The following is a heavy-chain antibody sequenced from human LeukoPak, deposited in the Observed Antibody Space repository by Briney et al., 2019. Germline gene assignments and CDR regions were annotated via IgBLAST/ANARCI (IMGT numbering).Heavy chain of an antibody. D-gene: IGHD2-2*01. CDR1: GASISSYY. CDR3: ARERRYCSSTSCQEPFDQ. J-gene: IGHJ4*02. CDR2: IYYSGST. V-gene: IGHV4-59*01. Sequence: PSETLSLTCNVSGASISSYYWSWIRQPPGKGLEWIGYIYYSGSTNSNPSLKSRVTTSVDMSKNQFSLKLSSVTAADTAVYYCARERRYCSSTSCQEPFDQWGPGTLVTVSS.